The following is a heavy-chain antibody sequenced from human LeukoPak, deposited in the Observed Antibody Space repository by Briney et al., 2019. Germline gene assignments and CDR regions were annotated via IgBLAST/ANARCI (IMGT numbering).Heavy chain of an antibody. D-gene: IGHD6-13*01. CDR1: GGSISSYY. Sequence: PSETLSLTCTVSGGSISSYYWSWIRQPPGKGLEWIGHIYYSGSTNYNPSLKSRVTISVDTSKNQFSLKLSSVTAADTAVYYCARDSSSWTHYYYYYGMDVWGQGTTVTVSS. CDR2: IYYSGST. V-gene: IGHV4-59*01. CDR3: ARDSSSWTHYYYYYGMDV. J-gene: IGHJ6*02.